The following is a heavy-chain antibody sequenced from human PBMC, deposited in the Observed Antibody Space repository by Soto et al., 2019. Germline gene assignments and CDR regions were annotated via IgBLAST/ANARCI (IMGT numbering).Heavy chain of an antibody. CDR2: IYHSGST. J-gene: IGHJ4*02. V-gene: IGHV4-30-2*01. D-gene: IGHD6-19*01. CDR3: ASAGGLGAVAADY. Sequence: PSETLSLTCAVYGGSFSGYSWSWIRQPPGKGLEWIGYIYHSGSTYYNPSLKSRVTISVDRSKNQFSLKLSSVTAADTAVYYCASAGGLGAVAADYWGQGTLVTVSS. CDR1: GGSFSGYS.